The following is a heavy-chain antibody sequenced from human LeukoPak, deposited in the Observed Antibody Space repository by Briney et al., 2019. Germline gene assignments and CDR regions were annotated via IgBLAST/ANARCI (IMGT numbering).Heavy chain of an antibody. CDR1: GGTFSSYA. J-gene: IGHJ4*02. V-gene: IGHV1-69*04. D-gene: IGHD5-18*01. Sequence: RASVKVSCKASGGTFSSYAISWVRQAPGQGLEWMGRIIPILGIANYAQKFQGRVTITADKSTSTAYMKLSSLRSEDTAVYYCARERTAMTVFDYWGQGTLVTVSS. CDR2: IIPILGIA. CDR3: ARERTAMTVFDY.